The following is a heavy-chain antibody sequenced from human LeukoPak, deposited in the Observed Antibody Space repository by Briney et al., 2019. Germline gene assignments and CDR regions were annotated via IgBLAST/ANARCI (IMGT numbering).Heavy chain of an antibody. J-gene: IGHJ5*02. CDR2: INSDGSET. CDR3: TRTYCSSTSCYTELFDP. V-gene: IGHV3-74*01. CDR1: GFRFSSYA. Sequence: GGSLRLSCAASGFRFSSYAMSWVRQAPGKGLLWVSRINSDGSETTYADSVKGRFTISRDNAKNTLYLQMNSLRAEDTAVYYCTRTYCSSTSCYTELFDPWGQGTLVTVSS. D-gene: IGHD2-2*02.